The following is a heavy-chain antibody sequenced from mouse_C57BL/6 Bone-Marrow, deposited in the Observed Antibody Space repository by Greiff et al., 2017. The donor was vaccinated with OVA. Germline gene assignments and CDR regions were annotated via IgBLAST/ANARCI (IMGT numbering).Heavy chain of an antibody. V-gene: IGHV5-6*01. CDR2: ISSGGSYT. CDR3: ARDTFYYDYDGDYAMDY. D-gene: IGHD2-4*01. Sequence: EVQGVESGGDLVKPGGSLKLSCAASGFTFSSYGMSWVRQTPDKRLEWVATISSGGSYTYYPDSVKGRFTISRDNAKNTLYLQMSSLKSEDTAMYYCARDTFYYDYDGDYAMDYWGQGTSVTVSS. CDR1: GFTFSSYG. J-gene: IGHJ4*01.